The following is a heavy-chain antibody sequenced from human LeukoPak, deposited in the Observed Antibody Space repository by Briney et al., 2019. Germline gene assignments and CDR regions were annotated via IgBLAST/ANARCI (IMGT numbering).Heavy chain of an antibody. V-gene: IGHV3-30*02. CDR3: AKDIEYYGSGSIPDY. J-gene: IGHJ4*02. Sequence: GGSLRLSCAASGFTFSSYGMHWVRQAPGKGLEWVAFIQYDGSNKYYADSVKGRFTISRDNSKNTLYLQMNSLRAEDTAVYYCAKDIEYYGSGSIPDYWGQGTLVTVSS. D-gene: IGHD3-10*01. CDR1: GFTFSSYG. CDR2: IQYDGSNK.